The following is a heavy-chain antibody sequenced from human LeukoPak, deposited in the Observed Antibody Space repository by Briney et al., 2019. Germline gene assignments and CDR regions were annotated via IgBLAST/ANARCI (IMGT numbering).Heavy chain of an antibody. CDR1: GSTFSSYG. Sequence: PGGSLRLSCAASGSTFSSYGMHWVRQAPGKGLEWVAVISYDGSNKYYADSVKGRFTISRDNSKNTLYLQMNSLRAEDTAVYYCAKDIYYYASSRYFQHWGQGTLVTVSS. J-gene: IGHJ1*01. CDR3: AKDIYYYASSRYFQH. V-gene: IGHV3-30*18. CDR2: ISYDGSNK. D-gene: IGHD3-22*01.